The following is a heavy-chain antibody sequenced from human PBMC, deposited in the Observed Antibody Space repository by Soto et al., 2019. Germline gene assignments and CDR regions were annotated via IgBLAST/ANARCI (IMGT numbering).Heavy chain of an antibody. CDR3: AKATSATCTGSICYSFDY. V-gene: IGHV3-23*01. J-gene: IGHJ4*02. Sequence: GSLVLSFVASGFTFSSYAMSWVRQAPGQRLEWVATFSGGRDTTWHADSVKGRFTVSRDSSKNTLSLQMNSLRPEDTALYYCAKATSATCTGSICYSFDYWGQGTLVTVSS. CDR2: FSGGRDTT. D-gene: IGHD2-21*01. CDR1: GFTFSSYA.